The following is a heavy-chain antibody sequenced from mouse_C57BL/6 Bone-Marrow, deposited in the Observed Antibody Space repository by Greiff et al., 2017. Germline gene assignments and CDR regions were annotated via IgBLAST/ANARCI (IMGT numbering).Heavy chain of an antibody. CDR2: IYPGSGST. J-gene: IGHJ4*01. V-gene: IGHV1-55*01. CDR3: ASYSVNAMDY. CDR1: GYTFTSYW. Sequence: QVQLQQSGAELVKPGASVKLSCKASGYTFTSYWITWVKQRPGQGLEWIGDIYPGSGSTNYNEKFKSKATLTVDTSSSTAYMQLSSLTSEDSAVYYCASYSVNAMDYWGQGTSDTVSS. D-gene: IGHD2-12*01.